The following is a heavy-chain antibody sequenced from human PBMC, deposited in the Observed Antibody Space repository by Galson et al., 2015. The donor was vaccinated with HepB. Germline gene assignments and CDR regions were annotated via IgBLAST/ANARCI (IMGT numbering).Heavy chain of an antibody. Sequence: SLRLSCAASGFTFDDYGMSWVRQAPGKGLEWVSGINWNGGSTGYADSVKGRFTISRDNAKNSLYLQMNSLRAEDTALYYCARDKEGRSGSYYFDYWGQGTLVTVPS. D-gene: IGHD1-26*01. J-gene: IGHJ4*02. V-gene: IGHV3-20*04. CDR2: INWNGGST. CDR3: ARDKEGRSGSYYFDY. CDR1: GFTFDDYG.